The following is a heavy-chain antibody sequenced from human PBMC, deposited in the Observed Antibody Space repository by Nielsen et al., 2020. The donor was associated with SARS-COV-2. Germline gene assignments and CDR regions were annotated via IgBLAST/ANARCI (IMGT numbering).Heavy chain of an antibody. J-gene: IGHJ6*02. Sequence: GGSLRLSCAASGFSFSTYAMHWVRQAPGKGLEWVAVMSYDGNIQYYADSVKGRFTISRDNSKDTLYLQMNNLKGEDTALYYCAKDLGPGYVAAAMLGYYYYYGMDVWGQGTTVTVSS. CDR3: AKDLGPGYVAAAMLGYYYYYGMDV. V-gene: IGHV3-30*04. D-gene: IGHD2-2*01. CDR2: MSYDGNIQ. CDR1: GFSFSTYA.